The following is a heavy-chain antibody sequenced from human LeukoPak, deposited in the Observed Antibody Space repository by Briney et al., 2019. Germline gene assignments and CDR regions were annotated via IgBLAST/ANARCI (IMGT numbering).Heavy chain of an antibody. J-gene: IGHJ4*02. CDR2: IYYSGST. Sequence: SETLSLTCTVSGGSISSSSYYWGWIRQPPGKGLEWIGSIYYSGSTYYNPSLKSRVTISVDTSKNQFSLKLSSVTAADTAVYYCARDLGLVDDYWGQGTLVTVSS. D-gene: IGHD3/OR15-3a*01. CDR1: GGSISSSSYY. CDR3: ARDLGLVDDY. V-gene: IGHV4-39*02.